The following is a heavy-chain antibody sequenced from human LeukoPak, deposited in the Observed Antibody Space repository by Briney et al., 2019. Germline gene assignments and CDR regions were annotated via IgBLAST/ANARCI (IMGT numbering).Heavy chain of an antibody. CDR3: AREAVAGTKFDD. CDR2: ISSSGSTI. D-gene: IGHD6-19*01. CDR1: GFTFSNYE. V-gene: IGHV3-48*03. Sequence: PGGSLRLSCAASGFTFSNYEMNEVRQALGKGREWVSYISSSGSTIYYAESVKGRFTITRDNAKNSLYLQMNSLRAEDTAVYYCAREAVAGTKFDDWGQGTLVTVSS. J-gene: IGHJ4*02.